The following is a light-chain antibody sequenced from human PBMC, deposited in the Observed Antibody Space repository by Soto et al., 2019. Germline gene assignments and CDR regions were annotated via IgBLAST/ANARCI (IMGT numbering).Light chain of an antibody. CDR3: SSYTSSSTLEV. J-gene: IGLJ1*01. CDR1: SSDVGGYNY. Sequence: QSALTQPASVSESPGQSIAISCTGTSSDVGGYNYVSWYQQHPGKAPKLMIYDVSNRPSGVSDRFSGSKSGNTASLTISGLQAEDEADYYCSSYTSSSTLEVFGTGTKLTVL. CDR2: DVS. V-gene: IGLV2-14*01.